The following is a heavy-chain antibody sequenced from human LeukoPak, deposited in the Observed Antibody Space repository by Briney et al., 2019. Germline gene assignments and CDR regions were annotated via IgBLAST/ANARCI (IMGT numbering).Heavy chain of an antibody. CDR3: ARDRVGESLADSSSRGSWFDP. CDR2: IYTSGST. V-gene: IGHV4-4*07. Sequence: KPSETLSLTCTVSGGSISSYYWSWIRQPAGKGLEWIGRIYTSGSTNYNPSLKSRVTMSVDTSKNQFSLKLSSVTAADTAVYYCARDRVGESLADSSSRGSWFDPWGQGTLVTVSS. D-gene: IGHD6-6*01. J-gene: IGHJ5*02. CDR1: GGSISSYY.